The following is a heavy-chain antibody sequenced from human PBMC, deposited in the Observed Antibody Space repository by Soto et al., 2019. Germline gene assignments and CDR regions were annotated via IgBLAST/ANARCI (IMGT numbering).Heavy chain of an antibody. CDR1: GGTFSSYT. D-gene: IGHD2-2*02. J-gene: IGHJ4*02. Sequence: GASVKVSCKASGGTFSSYTISWVRQAPGQGLEWMGRIIPILGIANYAQKFQGRVTITADKSTSTAYMELSSLRSEDTAVYYCAGSSTSCYRDCPAFDYWGQGTLVTVSS. CDR3: AGSSTSCYRDCPAFDY. CDR2: IIPILGIA. V-gene: IGHV1-69*02.